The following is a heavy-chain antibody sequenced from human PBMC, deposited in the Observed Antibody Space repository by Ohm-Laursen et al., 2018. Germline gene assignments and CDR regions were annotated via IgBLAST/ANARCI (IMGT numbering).Heavy chain of an antibody. D-gene: IGHD3-22*01. Sequence: SLRLSCAAPGFTFSDNYMSWIRQAPGKGLECVSYISDSGNIIYYADSVKGRFTISRDNAKKSLYLQMNSLRAEDTAVYYCARDSGHSGYEFDYWGQGTLVTVSS. J-gene: IGHJ4*02. CDR1: GFTFSDNY. CDR2: ISDSGNII. CDR3: ARDSGHSGYEFDY. V-gene: IGHV3-11*01.